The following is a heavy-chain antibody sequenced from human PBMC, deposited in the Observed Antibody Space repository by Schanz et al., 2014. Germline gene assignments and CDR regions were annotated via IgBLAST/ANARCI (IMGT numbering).Heavy chain of an antibody. J-gene: IGHJ4*02. CDR1: GFTFSSYA. Sequence: EVHLLDSGGGLVQPGGSLRLSCAASGFTFSSYAMSWVRQAPGKGLEWVSSISSRSSHIYYADSVKGRFTISRDNSNKTVDLQMNSLRAEDTALYYCVRDELLWFGEVLSLDYWGQGALVTVSS. CDR3: VRDELLWFGEVLSLDY. CDR2: ISSRSSHI. D-gene: IGHD3-10*01. V-gene: IGHV3-23*01.